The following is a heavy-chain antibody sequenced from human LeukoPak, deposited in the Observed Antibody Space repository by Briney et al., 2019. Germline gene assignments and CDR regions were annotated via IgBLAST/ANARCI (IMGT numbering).Heavy chain of an antibody. J-gene: IGHJ4*02. V-gene: IGHV3-21*01. CDR1: GFTISSYG. D-gene: IGHD3-10*01. CDR3: AGSAPYGYFDY. CDR2: ISGSSRHK. Sequence: GRSLRLSCAASGFTISSYGLHWVRQAPGTGLELVSSISGSSRHKYYADSVKGRFTISRDNAKNSLYLQMNTLRAEDTAVYYGAGSAPYGYFDYWGQGTLVTVSS.